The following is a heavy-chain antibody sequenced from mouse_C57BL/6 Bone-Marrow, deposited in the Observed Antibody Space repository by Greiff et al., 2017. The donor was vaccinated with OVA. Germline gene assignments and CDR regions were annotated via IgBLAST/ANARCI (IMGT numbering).Heavy chain of an antibody. V-gene: IGHV1-69*01. J-gene: IGHJ4*01. CDR3: AADGYSYAMDY. CDR1: GYTFTSYW. CDR2: IDPSDSYT. D-gene: IGHD2-3*01. Sequence: VQLQQPGAELVMPGASVKLSCKASGYTFTSYWMHWVKQRPGQGLEWIGEIDPSDSYTNYNQKFKGKSTLTVDKSSSTAYMPLSSLTSEDSAVYYCAADGYSYAMDYWGQGTSVTVSS.